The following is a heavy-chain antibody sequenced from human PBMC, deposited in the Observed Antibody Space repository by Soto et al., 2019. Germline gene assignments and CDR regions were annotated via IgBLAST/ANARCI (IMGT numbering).Heavy chain of an antibody. CDR1: GGSISSYY. J-gene: IGHJ5*02. D-gene: IGHD1-1*01. CDR2: IYYSGST. CDR3: ARGGGYNWNNWLDP. V-gene: IGHV4-59*01. Sequence: SETLSLTGTVSGGSISSYYWSWMRQPPGKGLEWIGYIYYSGSTNYTPSLKSRVTISVDTSKNQFSLKLSSVTAADTAVYYWARGGGYNWNNWLDPWGQGTLVTVSS.